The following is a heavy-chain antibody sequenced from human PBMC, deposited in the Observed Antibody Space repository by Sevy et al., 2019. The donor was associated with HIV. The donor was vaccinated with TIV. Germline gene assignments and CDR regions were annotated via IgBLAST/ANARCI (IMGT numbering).Heavy chain of an antibody. V-gene: IGHV4-61*01. CDR3: AKRDYGDYVDYFDP. CDR2: ISYSGTT. CDR1: GGSVSSDISY. Sequence: SETLSFTCTVSGGSVSSDISYWNWIRQPPGKGLECIGSISYSGTTSYNPSLKSRVTISLDTSKNQFSLKVNSVTAADTAIYYCAKRDYGDYVDYFDPWGQGTLVTVSS. J-gene: IGHJ5*02. D-gene: IGHD4-17*01.